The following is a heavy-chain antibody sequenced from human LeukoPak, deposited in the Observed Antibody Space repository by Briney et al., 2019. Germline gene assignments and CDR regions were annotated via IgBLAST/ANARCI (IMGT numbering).Heavy chain of an antibody. D-gene: IGHD3-10*01. V-gene: IGHV5-51*01. CDR3: ARQDRISFFRGVN. CDR1: GYSFTNYW. J-gene: IGHJ4*02. CDR2: IYPGDSDT. Sequence: GESLKISSKGSGYSFTNYWIAWVRQMPGKGLEWMGIIYPGDSDTRYSPSFQGQVTISADKSTSTASLQCSSLKASDTAIYYGARQDRISFFRGVNWGKGTRV.